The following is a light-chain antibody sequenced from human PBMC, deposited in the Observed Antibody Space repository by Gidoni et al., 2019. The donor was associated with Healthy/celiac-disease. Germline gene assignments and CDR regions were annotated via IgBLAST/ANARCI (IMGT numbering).Light chain of an antibody. CDR2: DVS. V-gene: IGLV2-14*01. CDR3: SSYTSSSTLV. J-gene: IGLJ3*02. Sequence: QSALTQPASVSGSPGQPITIACTGTSSDVGGYNSVSWYHQPPGKAPKLMIYDVSNRPSGVSNRFSGSKSGNTASLTISGLQAEDEADYYCSSYTSSSTLVFGGGTKLTVL. CDR1: SSDVGGYNS.